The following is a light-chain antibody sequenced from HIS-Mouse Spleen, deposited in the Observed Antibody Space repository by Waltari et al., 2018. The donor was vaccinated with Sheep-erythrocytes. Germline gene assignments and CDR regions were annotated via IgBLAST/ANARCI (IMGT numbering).Light chain of an antibody. CDR3: RQSYSTPPLT. V-gene: IGKV1-39*01. Sequence: DIQMTQPPSSLSSLVGDTTTITCRTSQSINSYLNWYQQKPGKAPKLLIYAAASLQCCVPSRCSGSGSGTDFSITISSLQPEDFATYYCRQSYSTPPLTFGGGTKVEIK. CDR1: QSINSY. CDR2: AAA. J-gene: IGKJ4*01.